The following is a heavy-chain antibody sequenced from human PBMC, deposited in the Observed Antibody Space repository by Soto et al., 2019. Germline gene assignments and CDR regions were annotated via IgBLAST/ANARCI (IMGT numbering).Heavy chain of an antibody. CDR1: GFTFSSHW. CDR3: VRLTRACTFFDL. J-gene: IGHJ3*01. V-gene: IGHV3-74*01. Sequence: EVQLVESGGGLVQPGGSLRLSCAASGFTFSSHWMHWVRQAPGKGPVWVSRINTDETITTYADSVKGRFTISRDNVKNTLYLQMHSLRAEDTAAYYCVRLTRACTFFDLWGQGTMVTVSS. CDR2: INTDETIT. D-gene: IGHD3-9*01.